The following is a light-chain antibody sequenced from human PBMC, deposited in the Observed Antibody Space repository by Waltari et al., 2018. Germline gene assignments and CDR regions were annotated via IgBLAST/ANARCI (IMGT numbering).Light chain of an antibody. J-gene: IGKJ1*01. Sequence: DIVMTQSPDSLAVSLGERATINCKSSQSVLYSPNNKNYLAWYQQKPGQPPKLLIYWASNRESGVPERISGSGSGTDFTLTISSLQAEDVAVYYCQQYYSTPWTFGQGP. CDR2: WAS. CDR3: QQYYSTPWT. V-gene: IGKV4-1*01. CDR1: QSVLYSPNNKNY.